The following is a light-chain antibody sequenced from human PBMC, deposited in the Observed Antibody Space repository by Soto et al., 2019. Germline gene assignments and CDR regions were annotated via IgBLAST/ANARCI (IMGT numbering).Light chain of an antibody. Sequence: QSALTQPASVSGSPGQSITISCTGTSSDVGSYNLVSWYQQHPGKAPKLMLYEGSKRPSGVSNRFSGSKSGNTASLTISGLQAEDESDSYCCSYAGSSTHVVFGGGTKLTV. CDR3: CSYAGSSTHVV. J-gene: IGLJ2*01. CDR1: SSDVGSYNL. V-gene: IGLV2-23*01. CDR2: EGS.